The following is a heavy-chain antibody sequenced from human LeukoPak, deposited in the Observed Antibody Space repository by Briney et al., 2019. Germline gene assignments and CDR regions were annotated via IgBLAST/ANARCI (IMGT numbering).Heavy chain of an antibody. V-gene: IGHV4-59*08. CDR3: ARYGLSDTSGYFFGY. J-gene: IGHJ4*02. D-gene: IGHD3-22*01. Sequence: SETLSLTCTVSGGSISSHYWSWIRQPPGKGLEWIGCIYYSGSTNNNPSLKSRVTISVDTSKNQFSLKLSSVTAADSAVYFCARYGLSDTSGYFFGYWGQGAQVTVSS. CDR1: GGSISSHY. CDR2: IYYSGST.